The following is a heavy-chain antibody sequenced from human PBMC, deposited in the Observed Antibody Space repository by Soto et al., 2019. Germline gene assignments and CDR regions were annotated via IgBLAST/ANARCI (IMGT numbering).Heavy chain of an antibody. CDR2: ISSSDSTI. CDR3: ARVDYDFWSGYSKPYYFDY. J-gene: IGHJ4*02. D-gene: IGHD3-3*01. V-gene: IGHV3-11*01. CDR1: GFTFSDYY. Sequence: GGSLRLSCAASGFTFSDYYMSWIRQAPGKGLEWVSYISSSDSTIYYADSVKGRFTISRDNAKNSLYLQMNSLRAEDTAVYYCARVDYDFWSGYSKPYYFDYWGQGTLVTVSS.